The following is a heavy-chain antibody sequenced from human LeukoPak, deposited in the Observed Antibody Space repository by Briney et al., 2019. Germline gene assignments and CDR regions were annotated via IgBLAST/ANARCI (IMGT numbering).Heavy chain of an antibody. V-gene: IGHV1-3*01. CDR2: INARNGNT. J-gene: IGHJ4*02. D-gene: IGHD6-19*01. CDR1: GYTFTSYA. Sequence: ASVKVACKASGYTFTSYAMHWVRQAPGQRLEWMGWINARNGNTKYLQKFLGRVTITRDTSASTAYMAVSRLRSEDTALYYCARTPQWLPDYWGQGTLVTVSS. CDR3: ARTPQWLPDY.